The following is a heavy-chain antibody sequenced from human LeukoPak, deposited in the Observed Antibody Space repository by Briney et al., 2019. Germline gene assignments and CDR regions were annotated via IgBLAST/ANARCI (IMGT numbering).Heavy chain of an antibody. CDR2: IYYSGST. J-gene: IGHJ4*02. Sequence: PSETLSLTCTVSGGSISNYYWSWIRQPPGKGLEWIGHIYYSGSTNYNPSLKSRVTILVDTSKNQFSLKLSSVTAADTAVYYCAGGGSYLRYYFDHWGQGTLVTVSS. V-gene: IGHV4-59*08. CDR1: GGSISNYY. CDR3: AGGGSYLRYYFDH. D-gene: IGHD1-26*01.